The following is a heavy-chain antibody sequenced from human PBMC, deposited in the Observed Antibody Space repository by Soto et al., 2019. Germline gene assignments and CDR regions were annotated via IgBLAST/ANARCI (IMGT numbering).Heavy chain of an antibody. CDR2: VGTNNANT. Sequence: ASVKVSCKISGYTFTAYGLAWLRQAPGHWPEWMVLVGTNNANTNYAQKFQGRVTMTTDRSTTTTYMELRSLRPDFTAVYYCAIEPTTESSSYYSFAYWGQGTLVTVSS. J-gene: IGHJ4*02. CDR1: GYTFTAYG. D-gene: IGHD3-22*01. CDR3: AIEPTTESSSYYSFAY. V-gene: IGHV1-18*01.